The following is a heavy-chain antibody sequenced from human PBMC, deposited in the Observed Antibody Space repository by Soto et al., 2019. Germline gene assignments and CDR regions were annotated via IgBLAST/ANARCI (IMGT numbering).Heavy chain of an antibody. CDR1: GFTFSSYA. CDR3: ATDIVVVVAANDY. J-gene: IGHJ4*02. CDR2: ISGSGGST. D-gene: IGHD2-15*01. Sequence: GGSLRLSCAASGFTFSSYAMSWVRQAPGKGLEWVSAISGSGGSTYYADSVKGRFTISKDNSKNTLYLQMNSLRAEDTAVYYCATDIVVVVAANDYWGQGTLVTVSS. V-gene: IGHV3-23*01.